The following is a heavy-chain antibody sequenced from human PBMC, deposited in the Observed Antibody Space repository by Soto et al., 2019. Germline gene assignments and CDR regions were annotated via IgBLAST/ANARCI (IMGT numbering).Heavy chain of an antibody. CDR1: GGTFSSYA. Sequence: GASVKVSCKASGGTFSSYAISWVRQAPGQGLEWMGGIIPIFGTGNYAQKFQGRVTITADKSTSTAYMELSSLRSEDTAVYYCAREGSYDILTGYPGNDAFDIWGQGTMVTVSS. J-gene: IGHJ3*02. CDR2: IIPIFGTG. CDR3: AREGSYDILTGYPGNDAFDI. D-gene: IGHD3-9*01. V-gene: IGHV1-69*06.